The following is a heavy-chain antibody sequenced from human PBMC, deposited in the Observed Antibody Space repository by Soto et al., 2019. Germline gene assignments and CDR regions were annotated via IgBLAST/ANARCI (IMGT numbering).Heavy chain of an antibody. J-gene: IGHJ6*02. CDR3: ARADRTLVTSYGLDV. D-gene: IGHD2-21*02. CDR1: GGSFSGFY. CDR2: INHSGTT. Sequence: PSETLSLTCAVSGGSFSGFYWTWIRQPPGEGLEWIGEINHSGTTNLNPSLRSRLTISLDSSKKHFSLKLTSMTAADAAVYYCARADRTLVTSYGLDVWGQGTTVTVSS. V-gene: IGHV4-34*01.